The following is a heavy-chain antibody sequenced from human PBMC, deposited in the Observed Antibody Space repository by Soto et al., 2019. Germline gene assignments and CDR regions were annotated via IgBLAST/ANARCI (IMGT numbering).Heavy chain of an antibody. Sequence: SETLSLTCTVSGGSISSSSYYWGWIRQPPGKGLEWIGSIYYSGSTYYNPSLKSRVTISVDTSKNQFSLKLSSVTAADTAVYYCARAHHYDFWSGYTIDWFDPWGQGSLVTV. CDR3: ARAHHYDFWSGYTIDWFDP. CDR2: IYYSGST. J-gene: IGHJ5*02. D-gene: IGHD3-3*01. CDR1: GGSISSSSYY. V-gene: IGHV4-39*01.